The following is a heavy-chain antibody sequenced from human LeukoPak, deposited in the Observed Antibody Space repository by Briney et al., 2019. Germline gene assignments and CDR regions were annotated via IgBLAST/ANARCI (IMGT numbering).Heavy chain of an antibody. J-gene: IGHJ4*02. CDR1: GGSISSYY. Sequence: SETLSLTCTVSGGSISSYYWSWIRQPPGKGLEWIGEINHSGSTNYNPSLKSRVTISVDTSKNQFSLKLSSVTAADTAVYYCARGVGLTQGGSFDYWGQGTLVTVSS. CDR2: INHSGST. V-gene: IGHV4-34*01. CDR3: ARGVGLTQGGSFDY. D-gene: IGHD1-26*01.